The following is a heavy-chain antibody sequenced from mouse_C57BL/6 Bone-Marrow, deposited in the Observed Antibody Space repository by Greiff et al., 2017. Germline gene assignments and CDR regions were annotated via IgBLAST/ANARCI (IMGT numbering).Heavy chain of an antibody. CDR1: GFNIKNTY. CDR2: LDPANGTT. D-gene: IGHD1-1*01. J-gene: IGHJ4*01. CDR3: AKGTTVVGAMDY. Sequence: VQLQQSVAELVRPGASVKLSCTASGFNIKNTYMHWVKQRPEQGLGWIGRLDPANGTTKYAPKFQGKATITADTSSSTAYLQISSLTSEDTAIYYCAKGTTVVGAMDYWGQGTSVTVSS. V-gene: IGHV14-3*01.